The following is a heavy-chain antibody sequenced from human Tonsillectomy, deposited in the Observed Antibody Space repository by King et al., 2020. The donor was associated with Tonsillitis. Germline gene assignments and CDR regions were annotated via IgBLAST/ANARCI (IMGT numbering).Heavy chain of an antibody. Sequence: LQLQESGPGLVKPSEILSLACIVSGGSIRSSRSYWGWIRQPPGKGLEWIGSLYYGGSTYYNPSLRSRVTMSVDTSKNQFSLKLSSVTAADTAVYYCARHPGSDTYTGYFDSWGQGTLVSVSS. CDR2: LYYGGST. D-gene: IGHD1-14*01. CDR3: ARHPGSDTYTGYFDS. V-gene: IGHV4-39*01. J-gene: IGHJ4*02. CDR1: GGSIRSSRSY.